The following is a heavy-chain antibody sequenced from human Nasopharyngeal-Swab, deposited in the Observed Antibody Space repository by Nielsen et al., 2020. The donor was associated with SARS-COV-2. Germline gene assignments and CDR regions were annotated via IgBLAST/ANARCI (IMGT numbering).Heavy chain of an antibody. CDR3: ARGYSYGHIDY. Sequence: ASVKVSCKASGYTFTSYAMHWVRQAPGQRLEWMGWINAGNGNTKYSRKFQGRVTITRDTSASTAYMELSSLRSEDTAVYYCARGYSYGHIDYWGQGTLVTVSS. J-gene: IGHJ4*02. CDR1: GYTFTSYA. V-gene: IGHV1-3*01. D-gene: IGHD5-18*01. CDR2: INAGNGNT.